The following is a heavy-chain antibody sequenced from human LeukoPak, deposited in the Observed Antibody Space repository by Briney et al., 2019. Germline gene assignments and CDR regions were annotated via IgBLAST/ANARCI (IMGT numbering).Heavy chain of an antibody. CDR2: ISGSGGST. V-gene: IGHV3-23*01. D-gene: IGHD6-19*01. J-gene: IGHJ4*02. Sequence: QPGGSLRLSCAASGFTFSSYAMSWVRQAPGKGLEWVSAISGSGGSTYYADSVKGRFTISRDNSKKTLYLQMNSLRAEDTAVYYCANGKSEYRSGWPRGTFWGQGTLVAVSS. CDR3: ANGKSEYRSGWPRGTF. CDR1: GFTFSSYA.